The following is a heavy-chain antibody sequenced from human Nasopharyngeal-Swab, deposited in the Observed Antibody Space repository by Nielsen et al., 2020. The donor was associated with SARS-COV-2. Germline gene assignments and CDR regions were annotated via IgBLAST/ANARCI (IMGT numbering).Heavy chain of an antibody. CDR2: ISGSGGST. Sequence: WIRQPPGKGLEWVSAISGSGGSTYYADSVKGRFTISRDNSKNTLYLQMNSLRAEDTAVYYCAKDQQWLVLTGYYYGMDVWGQGTTVTVSS. J-gene: IGHJ6*02. D-gene: IGHD6-19*01. CDR3: AKDQQWLVLTGYYYGMDV. V-gene: IGHV3-23*01.